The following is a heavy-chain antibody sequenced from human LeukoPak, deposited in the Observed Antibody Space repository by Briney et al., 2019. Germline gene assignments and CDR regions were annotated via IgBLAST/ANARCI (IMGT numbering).Heavy chain of an antibody. J-gene: IGHJ5*02. D-gene: IGHD5-12*01. CDR2: INPSGGST. CDR3: ARDRSGGGYGRGNWFDP. Sequence: ASVKVSCKASGYTFTSYYMHWVRQAPGQGLEWMGMINPSGGSTSYAQKFQGRVTMTRDTSTSTVYMELSSLRSEDTAVYYCARDRSGGGYGRGNWFDPWGQGTLVTVSS. CDR1: GYTFTSYY. V-gene: IGHV1-46*01.